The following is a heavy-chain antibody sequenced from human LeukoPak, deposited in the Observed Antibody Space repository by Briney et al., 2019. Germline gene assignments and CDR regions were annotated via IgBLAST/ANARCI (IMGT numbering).Heavy chain of an antibody. V-gene: IGHV3-23*01. CDR3: ARWVSKYYYYMDV. CDR1: GFTFRSYA. D-gene: IGHD4-23*01. Sequence: GGSLRLSCAASGFTFRSYAMSWVRQAPGKGLEWVSVVTSGGSTYYGDSVKGRFTISRDNSKNTLYLQMNSLRAEDTAVYYCARWVSKYYYYMDVWGKGTTVTVSS. CDR2: VTSGGST. J-gene: IGHJ6*03.